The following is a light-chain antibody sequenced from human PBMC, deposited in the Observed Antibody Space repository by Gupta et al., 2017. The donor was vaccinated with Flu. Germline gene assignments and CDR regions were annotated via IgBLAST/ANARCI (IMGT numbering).Light chain of an antibody. CDR3: QQYDNLPLT. J-gene: IGKJ3*01. V-gene: IGKV1-33*01. CDR2: DAS. CDR1: QDVTNY. Sequence: DIQMTQSPSSLSASVGDRVTITCQASQDVTNYINWYQQKPGRAPKLLIYDASNLERGVPSRFSGSGSGTDFSFTISSLQAEDIATYYCQQYDNLPLTFGPGTKVDFK.